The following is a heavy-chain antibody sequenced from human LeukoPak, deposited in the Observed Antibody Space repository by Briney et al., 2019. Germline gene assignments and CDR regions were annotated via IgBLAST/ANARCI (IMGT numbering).Heavy chain of an antibody. Sequence: GGSLRLSCAASGFTFSTFNMSWVRQAPGKGLEWVSAISGSGGSTYYADSVKGRFTISRDNSKNTLYLQMNSLRAEDTAVYYCAKWAHVTLLWGNWFDPWGQGTLVTVSS. J-gene: IGHJ5*02. CDR3: AKWAHVTLLWGNWFDP. D-gene: IGHD3-10*01. CDR1: GFTFSTFN. CDR2: ISGSGGST. V-gene: IGHV3-23*01.